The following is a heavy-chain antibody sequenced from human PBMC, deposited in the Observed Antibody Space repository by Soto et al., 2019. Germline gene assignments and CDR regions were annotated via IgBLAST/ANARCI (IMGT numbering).Heavy chain of an antibody. Sequence: SQTLSLTGTVSPNSVTRGSYYRICIRDPPANGLESIGYIYDSGSTNYNPSLKSRVTISVDRPKYQFSLKHSYLTAADTAVYFCAKRTYCSGGSCNGRDVCGKGTTV. D-gene: IGHD2-15*01. CDR3: AKRTYCSGGSCNGRDV. CDR2: IYDSGST. V-gene: IGHV4-61*01. CDR1: PNSVTRGSYY. J-gene: IGHJ6*01.